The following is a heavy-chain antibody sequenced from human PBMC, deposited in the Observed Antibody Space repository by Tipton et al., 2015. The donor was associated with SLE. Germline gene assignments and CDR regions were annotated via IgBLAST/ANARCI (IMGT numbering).Heavy chain of an antibody. CDR3: AKDPHLTMVQGGY. CDR2: IRYDGSNK. V-gene: IGHV3-30*02. Sequence: GSLRLSCAASGFTFSSYGMHWVRQAPGKGLEWVAFIRYDGSNKYYADSVKGRFTISRDNSKNTLYLQMNSLRAEDTAVYYCAKDPHLTMVQGGYWGQGTLVTVSS. J-gene: IGHJ4*02. D-gene: IGHD3-10*01. CDR1: GFTFSSYG.